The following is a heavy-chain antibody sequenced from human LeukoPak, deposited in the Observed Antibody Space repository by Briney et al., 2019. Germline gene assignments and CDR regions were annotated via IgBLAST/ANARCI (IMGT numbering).Heavy chain of an antibody. V-gene: IGHV4-39*01. CDR1: GGSISSGDYY. J-gene: IGHJ4*02. D-gene: IGHD3-22*01. CDR3: ARQGGDSSGSDY. Sequence: SETLSLTCTVSGGSISSGDYYWSWIRQPPGKGLEWIGSIYYSGSTYYNPSLKSRVTISVDTSKNQFSLKLSSVTAADTAVYYCARQGGDSSGSDYWGQGTLVTVSS. CDR2: IYYSGST.